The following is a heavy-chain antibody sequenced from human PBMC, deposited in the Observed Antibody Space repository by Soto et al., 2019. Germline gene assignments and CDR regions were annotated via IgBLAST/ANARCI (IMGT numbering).Heavy chain of an antibody. CDR1: GFTFRING. CDR2: ITFEGTNR. CDR3: AREASDEWEPYFDS. Sequence: QVRLVESGGSVVQPGKSLRLSCAASGFTFRINGIHWVRQAPGKGLEWVASITFEGTNRYYADSVKGRFTISRDTSANTLYLQMNNLRLEDTAVYYCAREASDEWEPYFDSWGQGTLVTVSS. J-gene: IGHJ4*02. V-gene: IGHV3-30*03. D-gene: IGHD1-26*01.